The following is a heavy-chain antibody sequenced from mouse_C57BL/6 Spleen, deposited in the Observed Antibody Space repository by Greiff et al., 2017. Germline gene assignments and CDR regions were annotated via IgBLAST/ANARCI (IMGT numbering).Heavy chain of an antibody. V-gene: IGHV6-3*01. Sequence: EVKLMESGGGLVQPGGSMKLSCVASGFTFSNYWMNWVRQSPEKGLEWVAQIRLKSDNYATHYAESVKGRFTISRDDSKSSVYLQMNNLRAEDTGIDYCTGGGFAWFAYWGQGTPVTVSA. CDR3: TGGGFAWFAY. CDR2: IRLKSDNYAT. CDR1: GFTFSNYW. J-gene: IGHJ3*01.